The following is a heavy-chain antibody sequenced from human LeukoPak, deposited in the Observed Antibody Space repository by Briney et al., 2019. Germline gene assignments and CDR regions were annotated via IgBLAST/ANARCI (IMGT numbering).Heavy chain of an antibody. V-gene: IGHV5-51*01. CDR1: GYTFTSYW. CDR2: IYPGGSDT. J-gene: IGHJ4*02. CDR3: ARPYGSANPHSDY. Sequence: GESLKISCKGSGYTFTSYWIGWVRQMPGKGLEWMGIIYPGGSDTRYSPSFQGQVTISADKSISTAYLQWSSLKASDTAMYYCARPYGSANPHSDYWGQGTLVTVSS. D-gene: IGHD4-17*01.